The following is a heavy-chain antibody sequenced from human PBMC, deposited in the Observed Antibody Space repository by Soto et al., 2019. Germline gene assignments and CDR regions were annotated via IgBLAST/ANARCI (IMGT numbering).Heavy chain of an antibody. Sequence: GGSLRLSCAASGFTFSSYWMHWVRQAPGKGLVWVSRINSGGSSTSYADSVKGRFTISRDNAKNTLYLQMNSLRAEDTAVYYCARVNRYFDWLEGDNWFDPWGQGTLVTVSS. CDR2: INSGGSST. CDR1: GFTFSSYW. D-gene: IGHD3-9*01. J-gene: IGHJ5*02. CDR3: ARVNRYFDWLEGDNWFDP. V-gene: IGHV3-74*01.